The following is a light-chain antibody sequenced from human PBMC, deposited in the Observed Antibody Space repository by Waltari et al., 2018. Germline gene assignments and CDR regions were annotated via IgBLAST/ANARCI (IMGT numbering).Light chain of an antibody. CDR2: WAS. J-gene: IGKJ3*01. V-gene: IGKV4-1*01. CDR3: HQYYSLFT. Sequence: DIVMTRSSDSLAVSLGWRRTINCKSSQSLFYSSNSKNYLAWYQQKPGQSPKLLIYWASTRESGVPDRFSGSGSGTDFTLTISTLQAEDVAVYYCHQYYSLFTFGPGTKVDIK. CDR1: QSLFYSSNSKNY.